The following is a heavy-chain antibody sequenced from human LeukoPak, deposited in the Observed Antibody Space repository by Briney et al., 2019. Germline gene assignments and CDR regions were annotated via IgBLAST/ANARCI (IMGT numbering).Heavy chain of an antibody. CDR1: GGSISSSSYY. Sequence: SETLSLTCTVSGGSISSSSYYWGWIRQPPGKGLEWIGSIYYSGSTYYNPSLKSRVTISVDTSKNQFSLKLSSVTAADTAVYYCARDDGYIESWGQGTLVTVSS. V-gene: IGHV4-39*02. J-gene: IGHJ4*02. D-gene: IGHD6-13*01. CDR3: ARDDGYIES. CDR2: IYYSGST.